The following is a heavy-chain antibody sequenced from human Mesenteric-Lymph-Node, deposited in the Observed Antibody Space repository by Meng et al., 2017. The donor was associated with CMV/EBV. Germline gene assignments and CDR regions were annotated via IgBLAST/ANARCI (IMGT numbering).Heavy chain of an antibody. J-gene: IGHJ6*02. D-gene: IGHD6-25*01. CDR2: IFHTGST. CDR1: GESINNSRSY. CDR3: AREAVVGIPTALHRILYYNGMDV. Sequence: SETLSLTCTVSGESINNSRSYWGWIRQSPGTGLEWIASIFHTGSTFYNPSLKSRVSVSVQVSKNQFSLSLNSVTAADTAVYFCAREAVVGIPTALHRILYYNGMDVWGQGTTVTVSS. V-gene: IGHV4-39*07.